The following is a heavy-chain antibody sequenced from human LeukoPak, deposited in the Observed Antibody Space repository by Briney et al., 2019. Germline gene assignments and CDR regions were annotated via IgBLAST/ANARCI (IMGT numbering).Heavy chain of an antibody. CDR2: TYYRSKWYN. J-gene: IGHJ4*02. V-gene: IGHV6-1*01. CDR1: GDSVSSNIAA. CDR3: ARDLTYCDILTGFQN. D-gene: IGHD3-9*01. Sequence: SQTLSLTCAISGDSVSSNIAAWNWIRQSPSRGLEWLGRTYYRSKWYNDYAVSVNSRITINPDTSTNQFSLQLDSVTPEDTAVYYCARDLTYCDILTGFQNWGQGTLVTVSS.